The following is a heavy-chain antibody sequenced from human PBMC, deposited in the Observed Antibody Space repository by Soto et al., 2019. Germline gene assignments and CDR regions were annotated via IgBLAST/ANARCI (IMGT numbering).Heavy chain of an antibody. J-gene: IGHJ6*02. D-gene: IGHD6-25*01. CDR2: IWYDGSNK. CDR1: GFTFSSYG. CDR3: ARAAAHYGMDV. Sequence: ESGGGVVQPGRSLRLSCAASGFTFSSYGMHWVRQAPGKGLEWVAVIWYDGSNKYYADSVKGRFTISRDNSKNTLYLQMNSLRAEDTAVYYCARAAAHYGMDVWGQGTTVTVSS. V-gene: IGHV3-33*01.